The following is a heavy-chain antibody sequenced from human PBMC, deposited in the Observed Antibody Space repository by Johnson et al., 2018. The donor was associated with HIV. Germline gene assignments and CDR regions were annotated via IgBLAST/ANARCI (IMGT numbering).Heavy chain of an antibody. Sequence: QVQLVESGGGVVQPGRSLSLSCAASGFTFSSYAMYWVRQAPGKGLEWVAFISYDGSNKYYADSVKGRFTISRDNSKNTLYLQMNSLRAEDTAVYYCARGGARSSGYYSAFDIWGQGTMVTVSS. CDR3: ARGGARSSGYYSAFDI. CDR1: GFTFSSYA. J-gene: IGHJ3*02. V-gene: IGHV3-30-3*01. CDR2: ISYDGSNK. D-gene: IGHD3-22*01.